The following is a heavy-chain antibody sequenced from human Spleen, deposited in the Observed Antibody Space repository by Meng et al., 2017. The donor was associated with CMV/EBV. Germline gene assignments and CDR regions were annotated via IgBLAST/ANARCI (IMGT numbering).Heavy chain of an antibody. J-gene: IGHJ4*02. CDR1: GFTFSDYY. V-gene: IGHV3-64*02. CDR3: ARGPYSSVWYSYFDY. CDR2: IGSSGGST. D-gene: IGHD6-19*01. Sequence: GESLKISCAASGFTFSDYYMSWIRQAPGKGLEYVSTIGSSGGSTYYADSVKGRFTISRDNSKNTLYLQMDSLRAEDMAVYYCARGPYSSVWYSYFDYWGQGTLVTVSS.